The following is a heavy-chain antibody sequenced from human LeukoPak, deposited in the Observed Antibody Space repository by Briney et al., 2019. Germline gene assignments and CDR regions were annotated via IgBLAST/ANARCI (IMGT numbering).Heavy chain of an antibody. J-gene: IGHJ3*02. CDR3: AKGESFAFAT. CDR2: ISRSGPT. V-gene: IGHV3-23*01. CDR1: GFTFSRYD. Sequence: GGSLRRSCTTSGFTFSRYDMQWVRQAPGKGLEWVSGISRSGPTYYRDSVRGRFTISRDNSKNTLYLQMNSLRAEDTAVYYCAKGESFAFATWGQGTMVTVSS. D-gene: IGHD2-21*01.